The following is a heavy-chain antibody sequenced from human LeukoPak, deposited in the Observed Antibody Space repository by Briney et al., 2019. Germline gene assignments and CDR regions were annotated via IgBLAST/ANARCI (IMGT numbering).Heavy chain of an antibody. Sequence: PGGSLRLSCAASGFTFDDYGMSWVRQAPGKGLEWVSGINWNGGSTGYADSVKGRFTISRDDAKNSLYLQMNSLRAEDTALYYCARSHDILTGYYKGGAFDIWGQGTMVTVSS. D-gene: IGHD3-9*01. CDR2: INWNGGST. V-gene: IGHV3-20*04. CDR3: ARSHDILTGYYKGGAFDI. CDR1: GFTFDDYG. J-gene: IGHJ3*02.